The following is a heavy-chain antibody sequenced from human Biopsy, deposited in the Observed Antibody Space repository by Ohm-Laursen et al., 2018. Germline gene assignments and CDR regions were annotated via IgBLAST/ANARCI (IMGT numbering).Heavy chain of an antibody. D-gene: IGHD3-22*01. CDR2: ICYTGST. CDR1: GDSISSYY. Sequence: SQTLSLTCTVSGDSISSYYWSWIRQPPGQGLQWIGYICYTGSTDYNPSLQSRVTISVDTSKNHFSLRLRSVTTADTAIYYCARDRGDYSDRTVPGYFDLWGRGTLVTVSS. J-gene: IGHJ2*01. CDR3: ARDRGDYSDRTVPGYFDL. V-gene: IGHV4-59*01.